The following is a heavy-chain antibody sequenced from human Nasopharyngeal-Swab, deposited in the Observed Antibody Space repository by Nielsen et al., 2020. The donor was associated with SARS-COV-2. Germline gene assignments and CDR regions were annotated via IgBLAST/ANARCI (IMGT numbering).Heavy chain of an antibody. V-gene: IGHV3-74*01. J-gene: IGHJ4*02. CDR1: GFTFSRYW. CDR2: TDENGRRT. Sequence: GESLKISCAASGFTFSRYWMHWVRQAQGKGLVWVSRTDENGRRTDYADSVRGRFTISRDNAKNTLYLQMNSLRVEDTAVYYCVKHQGSSSDQWGQGTLVTVSS. CDR3: VKHQGSSSDQ.